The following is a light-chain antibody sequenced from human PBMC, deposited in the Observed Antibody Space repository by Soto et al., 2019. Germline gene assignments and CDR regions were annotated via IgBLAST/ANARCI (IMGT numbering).Light chain of an antibody. CDR1: QRVSRSY. CDR3: QQYGSSPRT. V-gene: IGKV3-20*01. Sequence: EIVLTQSPGTLSLSPGERATLSCRASQRVSRSYLAWYQQKPGQAPRLLIYGASSRATGIPDRFSGSGSGTDFTLTISLLEAEDFVVYYCQQYGSSPRTFGQGTKVEIK. J-gene: IGKJ1*01. CDR2: GAS.